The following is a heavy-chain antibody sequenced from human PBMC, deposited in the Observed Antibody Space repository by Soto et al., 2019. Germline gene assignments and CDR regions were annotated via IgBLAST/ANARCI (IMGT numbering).Heavy chain of an antibody. CDR3: ARGGLFAYFLDY. J-gene: IGHJ4*02. D-gene: IGHD2-8*01. V-gene: IGHV3-74*01. CDR1: GFTFSSYA. Sequence: GGSLRLSCAASGFTFSSYAMSWVRQAPGKGLVWVSRIKMDGSTINYADFVDGRFTISRDNAKNTVYLQMNGLRAEDTAVYYCARGGLFAYFLDYWGQGTPVTVPS. CDR2: IKMDGSTI.